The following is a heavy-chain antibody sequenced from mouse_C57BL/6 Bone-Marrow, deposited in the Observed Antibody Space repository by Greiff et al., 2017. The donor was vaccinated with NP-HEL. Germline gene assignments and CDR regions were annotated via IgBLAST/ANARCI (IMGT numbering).Heavy chain of an antibody. CDR3: ARDYSNDY. Sequence: VQLKQSGAELVRPGTSVKVSCKASGYAFTNYLIEWVKQRPGQGLEWIGVINPGSGGTNYNEKFKGKATLTADKSSSTAYMQLSSLTSEDSAVDFCARDYSNDYWGQGTTLTVSS. D-gene: IGHD2-5*01. J-gene: IGHJ2*01. CDR1: GYAFTNYL. CDR2: INPGSGGT. V-gene: IGHV1-54*01.